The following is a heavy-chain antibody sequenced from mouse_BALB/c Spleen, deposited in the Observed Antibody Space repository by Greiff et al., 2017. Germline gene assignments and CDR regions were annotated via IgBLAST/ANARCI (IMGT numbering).Heavy chain of an antibody. CDR3: ARANRYGGPWFAY. J-gene: IGHJ3*01. CDR1: GFSLTSYG. Sequence: QVQLKESGPGLVAPSQSLSITCTVSGFSLTSYGVHWVRQPPGKGLEWLGVIWAGGSTNYNSALMSRLSISKDNSKSQVFLKMNSLQTDDTAMYYCARANRYGGPWFAYWGQGTLVTVSA. V-gene: IGHV2-9*02. CDR2: IWAGGST. D-gene: IGHD2-14*01.